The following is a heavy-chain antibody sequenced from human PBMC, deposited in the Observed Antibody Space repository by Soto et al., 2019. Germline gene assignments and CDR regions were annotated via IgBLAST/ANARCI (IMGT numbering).Heavy chain of an antibody. J-gene: IGHJ5*02. Sequence: QSQTLSLTCAVYGGSFSGYYWSWIRQPPGKGLEWIGEINHSGSTNYNPSLKSRVTISVDTSKNQFSLKLSSVTAADTAVYYCAREVIRDANWFDPWGQGTLVTVSS. CDR1: GGSFSGYY. CDR2: INHSGST. D-gene: IGHD3-16*02. V-gene: IGHV4-34*01. CDR3: AREVIRDANWFDP.